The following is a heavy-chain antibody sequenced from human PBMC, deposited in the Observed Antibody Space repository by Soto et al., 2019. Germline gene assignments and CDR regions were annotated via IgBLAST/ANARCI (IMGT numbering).Heavy chain of an antibody. J-gene: IGHJ3*02. Sequence: QVQLVQSGAEVNKPGSSVKVSCKASGGTFSRYTISWVRQAPGQGLEWMGKIIPILGIANYAQKFQGRVTITADKSTSTAYMELSSLRSEDTAVYYCARDPAGDDAFDIWGQGTMVTVSS. CDR1: GGTFSRYT. CDR3: ARDPAGDDAFDI. D-gene: IGHD2-2*01. CDR2: IIPILGIA. V-gene: IGHV1-69*02.